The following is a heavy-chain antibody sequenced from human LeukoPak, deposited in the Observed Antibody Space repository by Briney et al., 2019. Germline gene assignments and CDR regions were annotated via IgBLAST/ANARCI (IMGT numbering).Heavy chain of an antibody. Sequence: PSETLSLTCTVSGGSISSSTYYWGWIRQPPGKGLEWIGSIYYSGSTYYNPSLKSRVTISVDTPKNQFSLKLSSVTAADTAVYYCARGRGMVRGVIITYFDYWGQGTLVTVSS. D-gene: IGHD3-10*01. CDR1: GGSISSSTYY. V-gene: IGHV4-39*01. CDR3: ARGRGMVRGVIITYFDY. J-gene: IGHJ4*02. CDR2: IYYSGST.